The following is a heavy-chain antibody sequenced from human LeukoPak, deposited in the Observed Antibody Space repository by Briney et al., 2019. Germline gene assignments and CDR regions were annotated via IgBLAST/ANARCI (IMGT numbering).Heavy chain of an antibody. CDR2: IGTAGDT. Sequence: PGGSLRLSCAASGFTFSSYDMHWVRQATGKGLEWVSAIGTAGDTYYPGSVKGRFTISRDNAKNTLYLQMNSLRAEDTAVYYCARDYYDSSGYYLDYWGQGTLVTVSS. CDR1: GFTFSSYD. J-gene: IGHJ4*02. D-gene: IGHD3-22*01. V-gene: IGHV3-13*01. CDR3: ARDYYDSSGYYLDY.